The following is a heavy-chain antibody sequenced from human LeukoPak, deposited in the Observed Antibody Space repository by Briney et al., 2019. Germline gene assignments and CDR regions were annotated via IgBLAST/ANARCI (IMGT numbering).Heavy chain of an antibody. CDR3: ARVGGYGGNSYYYYGMDV. J-gene: IGHJ6*02. CDR1: GYTFTGYY. CDR2: INPNSGGT. Sequence: ASVKVSCKASGYTFTGYYMHWVRQAPGQGLEWMGWINPNSGGTNYAQKFQGRVTMTRDTSISTAYMELSRLRSDDTAVYYCARVGGYGGNSYYYYGMDVWGQGTTVTASS. D-gene: IGHD4-23*01. V-gene: IGHV1-2*02.